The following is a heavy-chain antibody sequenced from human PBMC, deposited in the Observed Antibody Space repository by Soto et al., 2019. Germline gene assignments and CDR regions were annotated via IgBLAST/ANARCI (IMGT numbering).Heavy chain of an antibody. Sequence: QLQLQESGPGLVKPSETLSLTCTISGGSISTTNYYWGWIRQPPGKGLEWIGTIYDSGSTYYNPSLKSRVTISVDTSKHPLSLKLSSGTAADTAVYYCANRGDYDCYFDLWGRGTLVTVYS. J-gene: IGHJ2*01. CDR1: GGSISTTNYY. CDR2: IYDSGST. CDR3: ANRGDYDCYFDL. V-gene: IGHV4-39*01. D-gene: IGHD4-17*01.